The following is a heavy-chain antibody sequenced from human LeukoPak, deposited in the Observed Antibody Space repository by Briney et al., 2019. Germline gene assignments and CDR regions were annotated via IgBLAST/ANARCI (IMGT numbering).Heavy chain of an antibody. CDR2: IKQDGSTK. V-gene: IGHV3-7*01. CDR3: ARDTDGSLDY. Sequence: GGSLRLSCAASGFTFSNSWMAWVRQAPGKGLEWVANIKQDGSTKHYADSLKGRFTISRDNPKNSVYVQMNSRRADDTAVYYCARDTDGSLDYWGQGILVTVAS. CDR1: GFTFSNSW. J-gene: IGHJ4*02. D-gene: IGHD1-26*01.